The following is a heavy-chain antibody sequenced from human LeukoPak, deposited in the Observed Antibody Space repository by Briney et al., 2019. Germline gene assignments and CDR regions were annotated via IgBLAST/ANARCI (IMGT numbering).Heavy chain of an antibody. D-gene: IGHD3-10*01. V-gene: IGHV4-30-4*08. Sequence: SETLSLTCTVSGGSISSGGYYWSWIRQHPGKGLEWIGYIYYSGSTYYNPSLKSRVTISVDTSKNQFSLKLSSVTAADTAVYYCARESVLTMVRGVISYYYYFDYWGQGTLVTVSS. CDR1: GGSISSGGYY. CDR2: IYYSGST. J-gene: IGHJ4*02. CDR3: ARESVLTMVRGVISYYYYFDY.